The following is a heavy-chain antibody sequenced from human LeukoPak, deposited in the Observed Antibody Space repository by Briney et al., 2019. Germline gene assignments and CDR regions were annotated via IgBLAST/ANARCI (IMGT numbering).Heavy chain of an antibody. CDR3: LGYCSSTSCYWYYFDY. CDR2: IYHSGST. CDR1: GYSMSSGYY. V-gene: IGHV4-38-2*01. D-gene: IGHD2-2*01. Sequence: PSETLSLTCAVSGYSMSSGYYWGWIRQPPGKGLEWIGSIYHSGSTYYNPSLKSRVTISVDTSKNQFSLKLSSVTAADTAVYYCLGYCSSTSCYWYYFDYWGQGTLVTVSS. J-gene: IGHJ4*02.